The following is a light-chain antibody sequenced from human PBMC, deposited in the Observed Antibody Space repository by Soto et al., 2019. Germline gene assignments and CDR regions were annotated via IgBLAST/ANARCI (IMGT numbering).Light chain of an antibody. Sequence: DIVMTQSPDSLAVSLGERATINGKASQSVLYSSNNKNYLAWYQQKPGQPPNLLIYWASTRESGVPDRFSGSASGTDFTLTISSLQAEDVAVYYCQQYYTTLVTFGGGTKLEIK. V-gene: IGKV4-1*01. CDR2: WAS. J-gene: IGKJ4*01. CDR3: QQYYTTLVT. CDR1: QSVLYSSNNKNY.